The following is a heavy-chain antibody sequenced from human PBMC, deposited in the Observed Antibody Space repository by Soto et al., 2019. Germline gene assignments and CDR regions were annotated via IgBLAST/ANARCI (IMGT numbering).Heavy chain of an antibody. CDR2: IYYSGST. J-gene: IGHJ4*02. Sequence: SETLSLTCTVSGGSISSYYWSWIRQPPGKGLEWIGYIYYSGSTNYNPSLKSRVTISVDTSKNQFSLKLSSVTAADTAVFYCAIHARIGDYYFDYGGQGTLVPVSS. D-gene: IGHD2-2*01. CDR1: GGSISSYY. V-gene: IGHV4-59*01. CDR3: AIHARIGDYYFDY.